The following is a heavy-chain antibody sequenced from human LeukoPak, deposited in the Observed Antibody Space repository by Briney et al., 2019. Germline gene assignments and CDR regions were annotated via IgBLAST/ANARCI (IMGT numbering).Heavy chain of an antibody. CDR3: ATDWFGSDASFDY. D-gene: IGHD3-10*01. J-gene: IGHJ4*02. CDR1: GYTLTELS. V-gene: IGHV1-24*01. Sequence: ASVKVSCKVSGYTLTELSMHWVRQAPGKGLEWMGGFDPEDGETIYAQKFQGRVTMTEDTSTDTAYMELSSPRSEDTAVYYCATDWFGSDASFDYWGQGTLVTVSS. CDR2: FDPEDGET.